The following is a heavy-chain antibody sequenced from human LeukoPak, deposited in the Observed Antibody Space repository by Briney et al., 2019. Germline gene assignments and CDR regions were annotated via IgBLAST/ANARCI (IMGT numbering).Heavy chain of an antibody. CDR2: IVVGSGNT. J-gene: IGHJ4*02. CDR3: AAARFLEWLEFDY. Sequence: ASVKVSCKASGFTFTGSAVQWVRQARGQRLEWIGWIVVGSGNTNYAQKFQERVTITRDMSTSTAYMELSSLRSEDTAVYYCAAARFLEWLEFDYWGQGTLVTVSS. CDR1: GFTFTGSA. V-gene: IGHV1-58*01. D-gene: IGHD3-3*01.